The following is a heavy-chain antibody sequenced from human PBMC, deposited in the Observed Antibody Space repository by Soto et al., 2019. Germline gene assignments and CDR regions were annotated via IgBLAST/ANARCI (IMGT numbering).Heavy chain of an antibody. D-gene: IGHD6-6*01. CDR3: GAKRARRYYYYGMDV. V-gene: IGHV3-23*01. J-gene: IGHJ6*02. Sequence: GGSLRLSCAASGFTFSSYAMSWVRQAPGKGLEWVSAISGSGGSTYCADSVKGRFTISRDNSKNTLYLQMNSLRAEDTAVYYCGAKRARRYYYYGMDVWGQGTTVTVSS. CDR2: ISGSGGST. CDR1: GFTFSSYA.